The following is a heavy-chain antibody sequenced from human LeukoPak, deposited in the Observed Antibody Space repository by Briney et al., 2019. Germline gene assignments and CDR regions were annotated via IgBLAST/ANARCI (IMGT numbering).Heavy chain of an antibody. CDR1: GFTFSGSA. CDR3: TAYTVVTGPFDC. Sequence: GGSLRLSCAASGFTFSGSAMHWVRQASGKGLEWVGRIRSKANSYATAYAASVKGRFTISRDDSKNTAYLQMNRLKTEDTAVYYCTAYTVVTGPFDCWGQGHLVTVSS. J-gene: IGHJ4*02. V-gene: IGHV3-73*01. D-gene: IGHD2-21*02. CDR2: IRSKANSYAT.